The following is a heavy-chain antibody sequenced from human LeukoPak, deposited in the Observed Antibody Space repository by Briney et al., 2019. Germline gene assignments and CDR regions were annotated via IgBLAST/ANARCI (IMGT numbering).Heavy chain of an antibody. D-gene: IGHD6-19*01. J-gene: IGHJ4*02. V-gene: IGHV3-7*01. CDR2: IKQDGSEK. CDR3: AREGIAVAGTSYFDY. CDR1: GFTFSSYW. Sequence: GGSLRLSCAASGFTFSSYWMSWVRQAPGKGLGWVANIKQDGSEKYYVDSVKGRFTISRDNAKNSLYLQMNSLRAEDTAVYYCAREGIAVAGTSYFDYWGQGTLVTVSS.